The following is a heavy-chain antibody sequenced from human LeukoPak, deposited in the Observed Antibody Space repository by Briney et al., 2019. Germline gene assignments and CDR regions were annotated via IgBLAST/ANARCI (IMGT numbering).Heavy chain of an antibody. Sequence: PGGSLRLSCAASGFTFSSHGMNWVRQAPGKELEWVSGISPNGVITYYADSVKGRFTISRDNSKGTVYLQMNSLRPEDTAVYYCAKDDAWLQYGDWGRGTLVTVSS. V-gene: IGHV3-23*01. CDR2: ISPNGVIT. J-gene: IGHJ4*02. CDR3: AKDDAWLQYGD. D-gene: IGHD5-24*01. CDR1: GFTFSSHG.